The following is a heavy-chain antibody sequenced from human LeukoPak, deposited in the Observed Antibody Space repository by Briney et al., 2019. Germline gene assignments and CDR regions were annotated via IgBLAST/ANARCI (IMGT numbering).Heavy chain of an antibody. V-gene: IGHV4-34*01. CDR2: INHSGDT. Sequence: PSETLSLTCAVNGGTFSGYYWSWIRQPPGKGLEWIGEINHSGDTNYNPSLKIRVTISIDTSKSQFSLKLNSVTAADTAVYYCARGYYYESSGYFDSWGQGTLVTVSS. CDR3: ARGYYYESSGYFDS. CDR1: GGTFSGYY. D-gene: IGHD3-22*01. J-gene: IGHJ4*02.